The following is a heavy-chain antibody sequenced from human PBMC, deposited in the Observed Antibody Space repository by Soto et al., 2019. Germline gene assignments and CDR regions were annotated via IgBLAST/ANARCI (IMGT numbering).Heavy chain of an antibody. CDR1: GFTFSNHG. Sequence: QVHLVESGGGVVQPGRSLRLSCAASGFTFSNHGMYWVRQTPGKGLEWVAVIWYDGSNKYYADSVKGRFTISRDNSKNTLYLQMNSLRPEDTALYYCARGIVVGGLDSWGQGTLVTVS. CDR3: ARGIVVGGLDS. V-gene: IGHV3-33*01. CDR2: IWYDGSNK. D-gene: IGHD3-22*01. J-gene: IGHJ4*02.